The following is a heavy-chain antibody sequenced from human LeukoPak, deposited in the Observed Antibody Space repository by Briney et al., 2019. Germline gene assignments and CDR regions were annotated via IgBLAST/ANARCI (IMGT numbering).Heavy chain of an antibody. J-gene: IGHJ4*02. V-gene: IGHV3-30-3*01. Sequence: GGSLRLSCAASGFTFSSYAMHWVRQAPGKGLEWVAVISYDGSNKYYADSVKGRFTISRDNAKNSLYLQMNSLRAEDTAVYYCARENLEIADYWGQGALVTVSS. CDR3: ARENLEIADY. CDR1: GFTFSSYA. CDR2: ISYDGSNK. D-gene: IGHD2-21*01.